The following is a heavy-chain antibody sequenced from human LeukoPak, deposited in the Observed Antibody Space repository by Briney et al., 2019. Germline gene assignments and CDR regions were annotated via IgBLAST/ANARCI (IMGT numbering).Heavy chain of an antibody. CDR1: GFTFSNSA. J-gene: IGHJ4*02. Sequence: GGSLRLSCAASGFTFSNSAMYWVRQAPGKGLEFVSVISTNGDRTYYADSVKGRFTISRDNSKNTLYLQMGSLRADDMAVYYCARGLAISSSGWYDTFDYWGQGALVTDSS. V-gene: IGHV3-64*02. D-gene: IGHD6-19*01. CDR2: ISTNGDRT. CDR3: ARGLAISSSGWYDTFDY.